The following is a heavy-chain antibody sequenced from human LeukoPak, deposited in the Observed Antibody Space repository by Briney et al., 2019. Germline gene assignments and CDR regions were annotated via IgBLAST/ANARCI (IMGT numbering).Heavy chain of an antibody. CDR3: ARYTAMVGYFDY. CDR2: ISSSSSYI. Sequence: PGGSLRLSCAACVLTFSSYSMNWVRQAPGKGLEWVSSISSSSSYIYYADSVKGRFTISRDNAKNSLYLQMNSLRAEDTAVYYCARYTAMVGYFDYWGQGTLVTVSS. D-gene: IGHD5-18*01. CDR1: VLTFSSYS. J-gene: IGHJ4*02. V-gene: IGHV3-21*01.